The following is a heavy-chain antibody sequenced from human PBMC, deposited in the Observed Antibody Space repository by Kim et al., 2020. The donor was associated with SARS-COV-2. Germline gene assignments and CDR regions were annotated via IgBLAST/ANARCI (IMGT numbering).Heavy chain of an antibody. CDR3: ARVPWELGWYFDL. Sequence: GGSLRLSCAASGFTFSSYGMHWVRQAPGKGLEWVAVIWYDGSNKYYADSVKGRFTISRDNSKNTLYLQMNSLRAEDTAVYYCARVPWELGWYFDLWGRGTLVTVSS. CDR1: GFTFSSYG. V-gene: IGHV3-33*01. D-gene: IGHD7-27*01. CDR2: IWYDGSNK. J-gene: IGHJ2*01.